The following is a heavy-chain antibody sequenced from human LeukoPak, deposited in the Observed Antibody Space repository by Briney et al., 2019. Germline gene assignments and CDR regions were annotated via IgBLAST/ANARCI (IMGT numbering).Heavy chain of an antibody. V-gene: IGHV3-48*03. CDR3: AELGITMIGGV. CDR2: ISSSGSTI. Sequence: GGSLRLSCTASGFTFSSYEMNWVRQAPGKGLEWISYISSSGSTIYYADSVKGRFTISRDNAKNSLYLQMNSLRAEDTAVYYCAELGITMIGGVWGKGTTVTISS. J-gene: IGHJ6*04. CDR1: GFTFSSYE. D-gene: IGHD3-10*02.